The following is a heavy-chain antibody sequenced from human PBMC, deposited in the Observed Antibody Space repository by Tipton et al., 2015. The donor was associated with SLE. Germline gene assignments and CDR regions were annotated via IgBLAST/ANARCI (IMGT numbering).Heavy chain of an antibody. J-gene: IGHJ4*02. D-gene: IGHD2-15*01. V-gene: IGHV4-61*01. CDR3: ARVPVARHYFDY. CDR1: GYSISSGYY. CDR2: IYYSGST. Sequence: TLSLTCAVSGYSISSGYYWSWIRQPPGKGLEWIGYIYYSGSTKYNPSLKSRVTISVATSKNQFSLKLSSVTAADTAVYYCARVPVARHYFDYWGQGTLVTVSS.